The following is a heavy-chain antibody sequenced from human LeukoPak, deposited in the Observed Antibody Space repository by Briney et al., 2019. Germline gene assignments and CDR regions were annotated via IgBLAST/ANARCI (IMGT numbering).Heavy chain of an antibody. J-gene: IGHJ6*03. CDR1: GFIFSSYW. CDR2: INTDGSST. CDR3: ARDPRYYYYYMDV. Sequence: GGSLRLSCAASGFIFSSYWMHWVRQAPGKGLVWVSRINTDGSSTSYADSVKGRFTISRDNAKNTLYLQMNSLRAEDTAVYYCARDPRYYYYYMDVWGKGTTLTVSS. V-gene: IGHV3-74*01.